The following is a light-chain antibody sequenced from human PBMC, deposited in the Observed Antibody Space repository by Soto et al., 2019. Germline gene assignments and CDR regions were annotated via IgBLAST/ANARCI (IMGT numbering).Light chain of an antibody. CDR2: VVS. Sequence: QSAPTQPPSASGSPGQSATISCTGTSSDVGGYNYVSWYQQYPGKAPKLMIYVVSKRPSGVPDRFSGSKSGNTASLTVSGLQAEDEADYYCCSYAGSSTWVFGGGTKLTVL. CDR1: SSDVGGYNY. J-gene: IGLJ3*02. CDR3: CSYAGSSTWV. V-gene: IGLV2-8*01.